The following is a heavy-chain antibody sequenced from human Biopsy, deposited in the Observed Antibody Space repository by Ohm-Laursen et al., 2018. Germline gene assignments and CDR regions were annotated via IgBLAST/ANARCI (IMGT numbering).Heavy chain of an antibody. CDR1: GGSVSSSNYY. Sequence: SETLSLTWNVSGGSVSSSNYYWNWIRQTPGKGLEWIGFIYNTERTNYNPSLKSRVTISLDTSKNQFSLELSSVIPSDTTVYYCAIDRVPRRGVMPVYYYGMDVWGQGSTVTVSS. CDR2: IYNTERT. CDR3: AIDRVPRRGVMPVYYYGMDV. J-gene: IGHJ6*02. V-gene: IGHV4-61*01. D-gene: IGHD2-21*01.